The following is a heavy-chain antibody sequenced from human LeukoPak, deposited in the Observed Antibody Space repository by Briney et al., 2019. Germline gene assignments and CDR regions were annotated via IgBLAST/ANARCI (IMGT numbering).Heavy chain of an antibody. D-gene: IGHD3-3*01. Sequence: LSLTCTVSGGSISSYYWSWIRQPPGKGLEWVAVISYDGSNKYYADSVKGRFTISRDNSKNTLYLQMNSLRAEDTAVYYCATITIFGARDYWGQGTLVTVSS. CDR2: ISYDGSNK. CDR3: ATITIFGARDY. CDR1: GGSISSYY. V-gene: IGHV3-30-3*01. J-gene: IGHJ4*02.